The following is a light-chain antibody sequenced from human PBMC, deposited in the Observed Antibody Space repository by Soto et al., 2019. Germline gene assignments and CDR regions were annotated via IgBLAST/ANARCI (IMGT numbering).Light chain of an antibody. CDR1: QSVSSN. Sequence: EIGMSQSPSTLSVSPGERATLSCRASQSVSSNLAWYQQKPGQAPRLLIYGASTRATGIPARFSGGGSGTDFTLTISRLEPEDFAVYYCQQFSIYPLTFGGRTKVDFK. V-gene: IGKV3-15*01. J-gene: IGKJ4*01. CDR3: QQFSIYPLT. CDR2: GAS.